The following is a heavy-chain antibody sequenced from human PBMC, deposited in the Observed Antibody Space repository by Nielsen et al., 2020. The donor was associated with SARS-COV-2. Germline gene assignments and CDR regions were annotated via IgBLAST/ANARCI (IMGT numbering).Heavy chain of an antibody. V-gene: IGHV3-23*01. J-gene: IGHJ6*02. Sequence: GESLKISCAASGFTFSSYAMSWVRQAPGKGLERVSAISGSGGSTYYADSVKGRFTISRDNSKNTLYLQMNSLRAEDTAVYYCAKVGREGATNYYYGMDVWGQGTTVTVSS. CDR2: ISGSGGST. CDR3: AKVGREGATNYYYGMDV. D-gene: IGHD1-26*01. CDR1: GFTFSSYA.